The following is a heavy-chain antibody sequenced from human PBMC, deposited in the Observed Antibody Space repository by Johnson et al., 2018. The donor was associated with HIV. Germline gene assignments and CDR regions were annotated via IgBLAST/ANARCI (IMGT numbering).Heavy chain of an antibody. CDR3: AKDRLDGTFTTDAFDI. D-gene: IGHD1-1*01. Sequence: VQLVESGGGLVQPGGSLRLSCAASGFTFSSYAMSWVRQAPGKGLEWVSAISGSGGSTYYADSVQGRFTISRDNSKNTLYLPMNSLRAEDTAVYYCAKDRLDGTFTTDAFDIWGQGTMVTVSS. V-gene: IGHV3-23*04. CDR2: ISGSGGST. CDR1: GFTFSSYA. J-gene: IGHJ3*02.